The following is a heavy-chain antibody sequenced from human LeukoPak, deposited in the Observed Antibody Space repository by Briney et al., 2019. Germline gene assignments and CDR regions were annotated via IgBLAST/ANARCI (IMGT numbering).Heavy chain of an antibody. CDR3: AKGTGDRWWYFDY. D-gene: IGHD7-27*01. Sequence: GGSLRLSCAASGFTFSSYAMSWVRQAPGKGLEWISAISGSGGSTYYADSVKGRFTISRDNSKNTLYLQMNSLRAEDTAVYYCAKGTGDRWWYFDYWGQGTLVTVSS. V-gene: IGHV3-23*01. J-gene: IGHJ4*02. CDR1: GFTFSSYA. CDR2: ISGSGGST.